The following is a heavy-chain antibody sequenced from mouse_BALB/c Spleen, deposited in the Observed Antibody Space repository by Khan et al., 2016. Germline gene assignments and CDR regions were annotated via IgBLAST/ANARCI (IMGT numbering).Heavy chain of an antibody. CDR3: ARWSYYYGSSYGWFAY. D-gene: IGHD1-1*01. J-gene: IGHJ3*01. Sequence: QVQLKESGAELAKPGASMKMSCKASGYTFTDYWMHWVKQSPGQGLEWIGYINPSTGYTEYNQKFKDKATLTADKSSSTAYMQLSSLTSEDSAVYYCARWSYYYGSSYGWFAYWGQGTLVTVSA. CDR2: INPSTGYT. CDR1: GYTFTDYW. V-gene: IGHV1-7*01.